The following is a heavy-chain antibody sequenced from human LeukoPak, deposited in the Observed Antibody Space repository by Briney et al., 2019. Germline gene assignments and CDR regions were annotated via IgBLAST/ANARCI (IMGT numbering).Heavy chain of an antibody. Sequence: EASVKVSSKPSGYTFTNYGLSWVRQAPGQGLEWMGWISTSNGHTNYAQKFQGRVTLTTDTSTRTAYMELRSLRSNATAVYYCAKDLFAYYDLLSPLDHWGQGTLVTVSS. CDR3: AKDLFAYYDLLSPLDH. CDR1: GYTFTNYG. D-gene: IGHD3-3*01. CDR2: ISTSNGHT. J-gene: IGHJ4*02. V-gene: IGHV1-18*01.